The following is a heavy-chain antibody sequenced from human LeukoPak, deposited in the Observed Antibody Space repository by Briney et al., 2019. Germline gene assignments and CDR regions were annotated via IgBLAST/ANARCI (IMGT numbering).Heavy chain of an antibody. CDR2: IYYSGST. CDR3: AKSGYNRFDY. CDR1: GGSISSSSYY. J-gene: IGHJ4*02. V-gene: IGHV4-39*07. Sequence: SETLSLTCTVSGGSISSSSYYWGWIRQPPGKGLEWIGSIYYSGSTYSNPSLKSRVTISGDTSKNRFSLKLSSVTAADTAVYYCAKSGYNRFDYWGQGTLVTVSS. D-gene: IGHD5-24*01.